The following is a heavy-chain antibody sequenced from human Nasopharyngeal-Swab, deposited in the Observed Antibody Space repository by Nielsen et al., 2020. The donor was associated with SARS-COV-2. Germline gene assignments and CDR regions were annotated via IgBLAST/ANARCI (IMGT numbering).Heavy chain of an antibody. Sequence: GESLKISFSASGFPFRSYSMNWVRQAPGKGLEWVSSISSSSSYIYYADSVKGRFTISRDNAKNSLYLQMNSLRAEDTAVYYCARGGLLRFGNMDVWGKGTTVTVSS. CDR3: ARGGLLRFGNMDV. CDR2: ISSSSSYI. CDR1: GFPFRSYS. J-gene: IGHJ6*03. D-gene: IGHD3-3*01. V-gene: IGHV3-21*01.